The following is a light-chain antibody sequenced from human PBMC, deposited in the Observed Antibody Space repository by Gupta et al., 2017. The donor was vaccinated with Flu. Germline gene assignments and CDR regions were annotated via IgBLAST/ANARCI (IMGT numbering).Light chain of an antibody. CDR2: DKN. CDR1: SDNLGNDY. V-gene: IGLV1-51*01. J-gene: IGLJ3*02. Sequence: KVTISSTCSSDNLGNDYVSWYQQIPGTAPIRLSYDKNKRPSGIPDRFAGSNAGTSATLGITGLQTGDEADYYGRTWDSSLTAGVFGGGTKVTVL. CDR3: RTWDSSLTAGV.